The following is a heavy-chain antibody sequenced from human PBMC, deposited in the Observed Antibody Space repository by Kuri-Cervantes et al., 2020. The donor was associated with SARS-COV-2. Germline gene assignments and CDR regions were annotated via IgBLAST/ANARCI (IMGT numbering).Heavy chain of an antibody. CDR1: GFLFSASA. CDR2: VRGKANNYAT. Sequence: GESLKISCEVSGFLFSASAIRWVRQGSGKGLEWVGRVRGKANNYATAYAASVKGRFTISRDDLKNMAYLQMNSLKTEDTAVYYCTTLIDYWGQGALVTVSS. J-gene: IGHJ4*02. V-gene: IGHV3-73*01. CDR3: TTLIDY.